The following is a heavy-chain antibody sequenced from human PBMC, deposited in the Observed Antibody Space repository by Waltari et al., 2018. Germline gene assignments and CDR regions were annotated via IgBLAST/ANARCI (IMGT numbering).Heavy chain of an antibody. J-gene: IGHJ6*02. V-gene: IGHV3-13*01. CDR1: GFTFSSND. CDR2: ISSTGDT. CDR3: ATISSVAIH. D-gene: IGHD2-15*01. Sequence: EVQLVESGGGLVQPGGSPRLSCAASGFTFSSNDMHWVRQATGKGLEWVSAISSTGDTYYAASVRGRFTISRENAQRSVYLQMNSLRAGDTALYYCATISSVAIHWGQGTTVTVSS.